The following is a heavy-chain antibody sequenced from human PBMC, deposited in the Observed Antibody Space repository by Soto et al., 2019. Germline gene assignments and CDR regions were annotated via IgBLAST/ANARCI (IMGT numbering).Heavy chain of an antibody. CDR3: PRRNRPDIFGVVIIGRNWFDP. V-gene: IGHV4-34*01. CDR2: INHSGSA. J-gene: IGHJ5*02. CDR1: GGSFSGYY. D-gene: IGHD3-3*02. Sequence: SETLSLTCAVYGGSFSGYYWSWIRQPPGKGLEWIGEINHSGSAIYDPSLKSRVTISVDASKNQLSRKLSSVSAADSAVYYCPRRNRPDIFGVVIIGRNWFDPSGQGTLVTVSS.